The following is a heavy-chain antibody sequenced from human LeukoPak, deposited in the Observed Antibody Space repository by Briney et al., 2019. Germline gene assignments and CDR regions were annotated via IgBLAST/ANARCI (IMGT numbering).Heavy chain of an antibody. CDR2: ISSSSSNR. Sequence: PGGSLRLSCAASGFTFSDYYMSWIRQAPGQGLEWVSYISSSSSNRNYADSVKGRFTISRDNDKNSLDLQMNSLRAEDTAVYYCARAQYYLDSWGQGTLVTVSS. CDR1: GFTFSDYY. CDR3: ARAQYYLDS. J-gene: IGHJ4*02. V-gene: IGHV3-11*06.